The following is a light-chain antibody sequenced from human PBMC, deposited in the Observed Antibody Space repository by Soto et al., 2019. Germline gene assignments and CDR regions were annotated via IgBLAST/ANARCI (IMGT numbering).Light chain of an antibody. CDR3: SSYAGSSNV. J-gene: IGLJ1*01. Sequence: QAVLTQPLSASGSPGQAVAISCTGTISDVGGYNYVSWYQQHPGKAPKLMIYEVNKRPSGVPDRFSGSKSGNTASLTVSGLQAEDEADYYCSSYAGSSNVFGTGTKVTVL. V-gene: IGLV2-8*01. CDR2: EVN. CDR1: ISDVGGYNY.